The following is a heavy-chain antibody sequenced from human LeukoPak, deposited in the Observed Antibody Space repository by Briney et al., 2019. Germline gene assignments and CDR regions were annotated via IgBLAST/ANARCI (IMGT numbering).Heavy chain of an antibody. CDR3: AREDWSVAPYAMDV. Sequence: GGSLRLSCAASGFTFSSYEMNWVRQAPGKGLEWVSYISSSGSTIYYADSVKGRFTISRDNAKNSLYLQMNSLRAEDTAVYYCAREDWSVAPYAMDVWGQGTTVTVSS. J-gene: IGHJ6*02. D-gene: IGHD3-3*01. CDR2: ISSSGSTI. CDR1: GFTFSSYE. V-gene: IGHV3-48*03.